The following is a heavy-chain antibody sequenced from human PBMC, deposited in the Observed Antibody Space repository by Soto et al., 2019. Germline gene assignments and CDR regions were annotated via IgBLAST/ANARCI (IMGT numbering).Heavy chain of an antibody. CDR3: TTNNWNYPYYYGMDV. J-gene: IGHJ6*02. D-gene: IGHD1-7*01. CDR2: IKSKTDGGTT. CDR1: GFTFSNAW. Sequence: GGSLRLSCAASGFTFSNAWMNWVRQAPGKGLEWVGRIKSKTDGGTTDYAAPVKGRFTISRDDSKNTLYLQMNSLKTEDTAVYYCTTNNWNYPYYYGMDVWGQGTTVTVSS. V-gene: IGHV3-15*07.